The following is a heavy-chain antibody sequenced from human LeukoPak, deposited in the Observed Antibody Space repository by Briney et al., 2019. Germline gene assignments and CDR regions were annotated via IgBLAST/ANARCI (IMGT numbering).Heavy chain of an antibody. CDR2: MSPNSGDT. CDR3: ARDEQWLVRTYYGMDV. V-gene: IGHV1-8*01. Sequence: ASVKVSCKASGYTFTSHDINWVRQATGQGLEWMGWMSPNSGDTGYAQKFQGRVTITADESTSTAYMELSSLRSEDTAVYYCARDEQWLVRTYYGMDVWGQGTTVTVSS. CDR1: GYTFTSHD. J-gene: IGHJ6*02. D-gene: IGHD6-19*01.